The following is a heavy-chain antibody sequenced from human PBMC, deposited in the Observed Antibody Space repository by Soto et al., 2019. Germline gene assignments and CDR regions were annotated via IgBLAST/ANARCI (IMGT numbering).Heavy chain of an antibody. D-gene: IGHD2-15*01. CDR3: AKDMGVVVAAISPYYGMDV. CDR2: ISWDGGST. Sequence: EVQLVESGGVVVQPGGSLRLSCAASGFTFDDYTMHWVRQAPGKGLEWVSLISWDGGSTYYADSVKGRFTISRDNSKNSRYLQTNSLRTEDTALYYCAKDMGVVVAAISPYYGMDVWGQGTTVTVSS. J-gene: IGHJ6*02. CDR1: GFTFDDYT. V-gene: IGHV3-43*01.